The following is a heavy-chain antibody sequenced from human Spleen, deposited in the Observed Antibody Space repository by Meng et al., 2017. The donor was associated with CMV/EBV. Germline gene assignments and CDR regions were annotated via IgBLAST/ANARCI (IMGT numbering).Heavy chain of an antibody. J-gene: IGHJ6*02. CDR1: GGSFNSSHYY. V-gene: IGHV4-39*01. CDR2: IYYSGGT. Sequence: SETLSLTCTVSGGSFNSSHYYWGWIRQPPGKGLEWIGSIYYSGGTYYNPALKSRVTIFVDTSKKQFSLKLTSVTASDTAVYYCARMGMVRGWKVWGQGTTVTVSS. D-gene: IGHD3-10*01. CDR3: ARMGMVRGWKV.